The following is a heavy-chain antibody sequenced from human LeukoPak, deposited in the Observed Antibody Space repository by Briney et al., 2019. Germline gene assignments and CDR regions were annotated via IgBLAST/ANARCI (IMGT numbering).Heavy chain of an antibody. CDR1: GGSISSYY. V-gene: IGHV4-59*08. J-gene: IGHJ4*02. CDR2: IYYSGST. CDR3: ARHRKYCSGGSCYFDY. D-gene: IGHD2-15*01. Sequence: SETLSLTCTVSGGSISSYYWSWVRQPPGKGLGWSGYIYYSGSTNYNPSLKRRVTISVDTSKNQFSLKLSSVTAADTAVYYCARHRKYCSGGSCYFDYWGQGTLVTVSS.